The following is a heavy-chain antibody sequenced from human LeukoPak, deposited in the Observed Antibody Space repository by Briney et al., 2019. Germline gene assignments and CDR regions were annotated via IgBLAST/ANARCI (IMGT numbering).Heavy chain of an antibody. D-gene: IGHD2-15*01. CDR1: GFTFSSYA. Sequence: TGGSLRLSCAASGFTFSSYAMSWVRQAPGKGLEWVSVISGSGGNTYYADSVKGRFTISRDNSKDTLYLQMNSLRAEDTAVYYCAKGAYCSGGSCYLGDLDYWGQGTLVTVSS. V-gene: IGHV3-23*01. CDR3: AKGAYCSGGSCYLGDLDY. J-gene: IGHJ4*02. CDR2: ISGSGGNT.